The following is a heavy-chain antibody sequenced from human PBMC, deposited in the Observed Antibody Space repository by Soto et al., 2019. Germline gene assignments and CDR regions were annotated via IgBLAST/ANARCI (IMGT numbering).Heavy chain of an antibody. V-gene: IGHV1-46*01. Sequence: ASVKVSCKASGYTFTSYYMHWVRQAPGQGLEWMGIINPSGDSTSYAQKFQGRVTMTRDTSTSTVYMELSSLRSEDTAVYYCARNPHDSSGYTQGMDVWVQGTTVIVSS. D-gene: IGHD3-22*01. J-gene: IGHJ6*02. CDR1: GYTFTSYY. CDR3: ARNPHDSSGYTQGMDV. CDR2: INPSGDST.